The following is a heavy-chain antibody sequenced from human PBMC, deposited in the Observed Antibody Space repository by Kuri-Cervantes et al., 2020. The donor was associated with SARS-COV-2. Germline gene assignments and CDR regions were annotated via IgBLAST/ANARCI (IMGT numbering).Heavy chain of an antibody. CDR1: GGSISSGSYY. D-gene: IGHD2-2*01. V-gene: IGHV4-61*02. CDR2: IYTSGST. CDR3: ARVRYCSSTSCRLGWYFDL. Sequence: SCTVSGGSISSGSYYWSWIRQPAGKGLEWIGRIYTSGSTNYNPSLKSRVTISVDTSKNQFSLKLSSVTAADTAVYYCARVRYCSSTSCRLGWYFDLWGRGTLVTVSS. J-gene: IGHJ2*01.